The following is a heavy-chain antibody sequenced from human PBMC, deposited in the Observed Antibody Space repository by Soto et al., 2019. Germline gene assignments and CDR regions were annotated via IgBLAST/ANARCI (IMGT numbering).Heavy chain of an antibody. CDR2: INHIGST. J-gene: IGHJ6*02. CDR3: ARGLRITMVRGGHYGRDV. Sequence: PSATLSLTCAFYGGSFSGYYWSWIRQPPGKGLDLIGEINHIGSTNYNPSRKVPFTISVDTSNNHFSLKLMSLTAADTSVYYCARGLRITMVRGGHYGRDVWGQGTTVTGS. D-gene: IGHD3-10*01. V-gene: IGHV4-34*01. CDR1: GGSFSGYY.